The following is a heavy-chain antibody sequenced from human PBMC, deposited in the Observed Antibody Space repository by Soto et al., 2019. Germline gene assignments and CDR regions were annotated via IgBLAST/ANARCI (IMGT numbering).Heavy chain of an antibody. D-gene: IGHD6-19*01. CDR3: ARVGRTVAGRGYYFDY. Sequence: QVQLVQSGAEVKKPGSSVKVSCKASGGTLSRYAISWVRQAPGQGLEWMGGIIPIFGAANYAQKFQDRVTIIADESTSTAYMELSSLRSEDTAEYYCARVGRTVAGRGYYFDYWGQGTLVTVSS. V-gene: IGHV1-69*01. CDR2: IIPIFGAA. J-gene: IGHJ4*02. CDR1: GGTLSRYA.